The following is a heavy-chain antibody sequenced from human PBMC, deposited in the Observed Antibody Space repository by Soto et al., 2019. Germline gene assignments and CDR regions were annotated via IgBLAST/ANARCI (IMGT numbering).Heavy chain of an antibody. Sequence: VSVKVSCKASGYTFSSYGISWVRQAPGQGLEWMGWISAYNGNTNYAQKLQGRVTMTTDTSTSTAYMELRSLRSDDTAVYYCARGTDGDYTEPYYFDYWGQGTLVTVSS. CDR3: ARGTDGDYTEPYYFDY. D-gene: IGHD4-17*01. CDR1: GYTFSSYG. CDR2: ISAYNGNT. V-gene: IGHV1-18*01. J-gene: IGHJ4*02.